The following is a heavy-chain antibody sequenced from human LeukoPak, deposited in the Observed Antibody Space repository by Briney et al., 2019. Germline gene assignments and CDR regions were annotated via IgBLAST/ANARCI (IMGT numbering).Heavy chain of an antibody. CDR1: GFTVSSNY. Sequence: GGSLRLSCAASGFTVSSNYMSWVRQAPGKGLEWVSVFYSGGSTYYADSVKGRFTISRDNSKNTLYLQMNSLRAEDTAVYYCARESRDILTGYRYFDYWGQGTLVTVSS. D-gene: IGHD3-9*01. V-gene: IGHV3-66*01. CDR3: ARESRDILTGYRYFDY. J-gene: IGHJ4*02. CDR2: FYSGGST.